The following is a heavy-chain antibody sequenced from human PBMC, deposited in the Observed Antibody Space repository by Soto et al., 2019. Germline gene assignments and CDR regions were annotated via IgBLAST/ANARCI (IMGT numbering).Heavy chain of an antibody. CDR2: INPNSGGT. D-gene: IGHD6-19*01. J-gene: IGHJ6*02. V-gene: IGHV1-2*04. Sequence: ASVKVSCKASGYTFTGYYMHWVRQAPGLGLEWMGWINPNSGGTNYAQKFQGWVTMTRDTSISTAYMELSRLRSDDTAVYYCARGGFGWYSYYYYGMDLWGQGTTVTVSS. CDR3: ARGGFGWYSYYYYGMDL. CDR1: GYTFTGYY.